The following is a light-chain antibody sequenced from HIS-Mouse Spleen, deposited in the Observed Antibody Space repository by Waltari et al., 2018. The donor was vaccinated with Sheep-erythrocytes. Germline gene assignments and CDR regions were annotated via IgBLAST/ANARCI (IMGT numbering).Light chain of an antibody. CDR3: QQFNNYPRT. J-gene: IGKJ1*01. CDR1: QGISSA. V-gene: IGKV1D-13*01. CDR2: DAS. Sequence: AIQLTQSPSSLSASVGDRVTITCLTCPASQGISSALAWYQQKPGKAPKLLIYDASSLESGVPSRFSGSGSGTDFTLTISSLQPEDFATYYCQQFNNYPRTFGQGTKVEIK.